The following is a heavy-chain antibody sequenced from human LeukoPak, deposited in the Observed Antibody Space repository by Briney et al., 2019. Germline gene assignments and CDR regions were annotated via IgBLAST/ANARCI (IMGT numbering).Heavy chain of an antibody. CDR3: ASLAVDYDSNDY. Sequence: ASVKVSCKASGYTFTGYYMHWVRQAPGQGLEWLGWINPNSGGTNYAQKFQGRVTMTRDTSISTAYMELSRLRSDDTAVYYCASLAVDYDSNDYWGQGTLVTVSS. CDR1: GYTFTGYY. D-gene: IGHD3-22*01. J-gene: IGHJ4*02. V-gene: IGHV1-2*02. CDR2: INPNSGGT.